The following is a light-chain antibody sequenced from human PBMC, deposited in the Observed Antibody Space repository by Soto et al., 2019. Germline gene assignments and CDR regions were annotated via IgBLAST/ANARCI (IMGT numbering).Light chain of an antibody. CDR3: QQRSDWPS. Sequence: EVVLAQYPATLSLSPGDRATLSCRASQSVSNYLAWYQQKLGQAPRLLIYDASNRATGIPARFSGSGSGTDFTLTISSLEPEDFAVYYCQQRSDWPSFGQGTKLEIK. J-gene: IGKJ2*01. CDR1: QSVSNY. CDR2: DAS. V-gene: IGKV3-11*01.